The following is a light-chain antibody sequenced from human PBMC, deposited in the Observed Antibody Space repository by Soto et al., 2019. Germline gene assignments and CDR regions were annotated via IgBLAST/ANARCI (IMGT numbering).Light chain of an antibody. V-gene: IGLV2-11*01. Sequence: QSVLTQPRSVSGSPGQSVTISCTGSSSDVGGYNYVSWYQQHPGKAPKLMMYDVSKRPSGVPDRFSGSKSGNTASLTISGLQAEDEADYYCCSYAGSYTVFGGGTQLTVL. CDR1: SSDVGGYNY. CDR2: DVS. J-gene: IGLJ2*01. CDR3: CSYAGSYTV.